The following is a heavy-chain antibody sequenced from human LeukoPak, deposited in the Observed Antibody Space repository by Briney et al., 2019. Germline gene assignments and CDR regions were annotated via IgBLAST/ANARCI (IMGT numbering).Heavy chain of an antibody. Sequence: SVKVSCKASGGTFSSYAISWVRQAPEQGLEWMGGIIPIFGTANYAQKFQGRVTITADESTSTAYMELSSLRSEDTAVYYCARDLDYYDSSGYTDDFDYWGQGTLVTVSS. V-gene: IGHV1-69*13. CDR1: GGTFSSYA. D-gene: IGHD3-22*01. J-gene: IGHJ4*02. CDR2: IIPIFGTA. CDR3: ARDLDYYDSSGYTDDFDY.